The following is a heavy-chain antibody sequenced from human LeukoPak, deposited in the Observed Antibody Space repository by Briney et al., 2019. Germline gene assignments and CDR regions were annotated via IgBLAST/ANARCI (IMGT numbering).Heavy chain of an antibody. CDR3: ARAKVDSSGYYAPDY. V-gene: IGHV4-59*01. Sequence: PSETLSLTCTVSGGSISSYYWSWIWQPPGKGLEWIGYIYYSGSTNYNPSLKSRVTISVDTSKNQFSLKLSSVTAADTAVYYCARAKVDSSGYYAPDYWGQGTLVTVSS. CDR2: IYYSGST. D-gene: IGHD3-22*01. J-gene: IGHJ4*02. CDR1: GGSISSYY.